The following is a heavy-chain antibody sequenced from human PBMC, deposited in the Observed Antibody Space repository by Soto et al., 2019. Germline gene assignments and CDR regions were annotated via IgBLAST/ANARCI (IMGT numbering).Heavy chain of an antibody. J-gene: IGHJ5*02. CDR3: ARDIAAAGMEDWFDP. CDR1: RGSICGYY. D-gene: IGHD6-13*01. Sequence: SETLSLTRNVSRGSICGYYWSWIRQPAGKGLEWLGRIYTSGTTNYTPSLTSRITMSVDTSKNQFSLKLSSVTVADTAVYYCARDIAAAGMEDWFDPWGQGTLVT. CDR2: IYTSGTT. V-gene: IGHV4-4*07.